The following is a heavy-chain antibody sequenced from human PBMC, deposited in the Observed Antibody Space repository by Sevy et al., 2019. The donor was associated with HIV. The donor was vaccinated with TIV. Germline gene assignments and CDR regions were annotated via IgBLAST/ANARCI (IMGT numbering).Heavy chain of an antibody. CDR1: GYRFSGYY. D-gene: IGHD7-27*01. J-gene: IGHJ3*02. CDR2: INPNSGAT. Sequence: ASVKVSCKASGYRFSGYYIYWMRQAPGQGFEWLGWINPNSGATDYAQNFQGRVTMTRDTSSTTAYMELSSLTSDDTAVYYCARERTNSVGVVDAFDIWAQGTLVIVSS. V-gene: IGHV1-2*02. CDR3: ARERTNSVGVVDAFDI.